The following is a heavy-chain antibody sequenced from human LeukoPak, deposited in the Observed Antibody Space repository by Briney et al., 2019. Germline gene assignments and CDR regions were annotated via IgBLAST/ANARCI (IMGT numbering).Heavy chain of an antibody. Sequence: GASVTVSCTASGYTFTCYYMHWVRQAPGQGLEWMGWINPNSGGTNYAQKFQGRVTMTRDTSISTAYMELSRLRSDDTAVYYCARALLVVVTATPSAIDYWGQGTLVTVSS. CDR2: INPNSGGT. CDR1: GYTFTCYY. CDR3: ARALLVVVTATPSAIDY. J-gene: IGHJ4*02. D-gene: IGHD2-15*01. V-gene: IGHV1-2*02.